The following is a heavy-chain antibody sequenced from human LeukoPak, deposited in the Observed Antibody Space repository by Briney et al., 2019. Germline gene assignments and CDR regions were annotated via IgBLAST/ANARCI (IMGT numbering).Heavy chain of an antibody. D-gene: IGHD6-19*01. CDR3: ARLGEPQWLVPDY. V-gene: IGHV1-46*01. CDR2: INPSGGST. CDR1: GYTFTSYD. J-gene: IGHJ4*02. Sequence: ASVKVSCKASGYTFTSYDINWVRQATGQGLEWMGIINPSGGSTSYAQKFQGRVTMTRDTSTSTVYMELSSLRSEDTAVYYCARLGEPQWLVPDYWGQGTLVTVSS.